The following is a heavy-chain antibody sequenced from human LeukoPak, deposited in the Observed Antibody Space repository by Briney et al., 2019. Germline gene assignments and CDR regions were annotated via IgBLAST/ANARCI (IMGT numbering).Heavy chain of an antibody. Sequence: PSETLSLTCTVSGGSISSYYWSWIRQPAGKGLEWIGRIYTSGSINYNPSLKSRVTMSVDTSKNQFSLKLSSVTAADTAVYYCARDGGGGEEQQLVQDAFDIWGQGTMVTVSS. CDR1: GGSISSYY. V-gene: IGHV4-4*07. CDR2: IYTSGSI. D-gene: IGHD6-13*01. CDR3: ARDGGGGEEQQLVQDAFDI. J-gene: IGHJ3*02.